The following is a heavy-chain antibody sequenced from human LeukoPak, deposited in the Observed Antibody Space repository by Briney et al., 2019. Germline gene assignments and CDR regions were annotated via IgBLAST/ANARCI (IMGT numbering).Heavy chain of an antibody. V-gene: IGHV3-33*06. J-gene: IGHJ4*02. D-gene: IGHD3-22*01. Sequence: GGSLRLSCAASGFTFSSYGMHWVRQAPGKGLEWVAVIWYDGSNKYYADSVKGRFTISRDNSKNTLYLQMNSLRAEDTAVYYCAKDPYYYDSSGYFVTRGQGTLVTVSS. CDR3: AKDPYYYDSSGYFVT. CDR2: IWYDGSNK. CDR1: GFTFSSYG.